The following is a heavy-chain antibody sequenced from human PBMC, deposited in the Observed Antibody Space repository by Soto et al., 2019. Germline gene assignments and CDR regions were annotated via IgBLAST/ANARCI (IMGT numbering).Heavy chain of an antibody. D-gene: IGHD3-10*01. CDR2: IDLDSSNT. V-gene: IGHV1-2*02. CDR1: GHTFTGHH. Sequence: QVQLVQSGPEVKMPGASVKVSCKASGHTFTGHHMHWVRQAPGQGLEWMAYIDLDSSNTKYAQRFQGMVTTTRDTSITTAYMELSGLRSDDTALYYCGLEPTGTGCFDYWGQGTVLTVSS. J-gene: IGHJ4*02. CDR3: GLEPTGTGCFDY.